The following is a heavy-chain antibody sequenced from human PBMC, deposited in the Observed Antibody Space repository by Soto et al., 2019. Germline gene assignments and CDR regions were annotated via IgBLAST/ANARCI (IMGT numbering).Heavy chain of an antibody. V-gene: IGHV3-11*01. CDR3: ARDCSSISCYGYFQH. CDR2: ISGSGSTI. Sequence: QVQLVESGGGLVKPGGSLRLSCAASGFTFSDYYMSWIRQAPGKGLEWVSHISGSGSTIYFADSVKGRFTISRDNAKNSLYLQMTSLRAEDSAVYYCARDCSSISCYGYFQHWGQCTRVTVSS. CDR1: GFTFSDYY. J-gene: IGHJ1*01. D-gene: IGHD2-2*01.